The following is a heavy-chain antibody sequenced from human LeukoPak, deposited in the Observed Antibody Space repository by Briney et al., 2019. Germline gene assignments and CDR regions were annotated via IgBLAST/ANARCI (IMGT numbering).Heavy chain of an antibody. CDR1: GFTFSSYA. Sequence: PGRSLRLSCAASGFTFSSYAMHWVRQAPGKGLEWVAVISYDGSNKYYADSVKGRFTISRDNSKNTLYLQMNSLRAEDTAVYYCARLSSGHHTGDYWGQGTLVTVSS. J-gene: IGHJ4*02. CDR3: ARLSSGHHTGDY. V-gene: IGHV3-30*04. D-gene: IGHD3-22*01. CDR2: ISYDGSNK.